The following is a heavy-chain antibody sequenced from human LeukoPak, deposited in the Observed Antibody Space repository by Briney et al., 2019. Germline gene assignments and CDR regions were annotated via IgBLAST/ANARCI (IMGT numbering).Heavy chain of an antibody. J-gene: IGHJ4*02. D-gene: IGHD3-3*01. V-gene: IGHV4-4*07. CDR2: IYTSGST. Sequence: PSETLSLTCTGSGGSISSYYWSWIRQPAGKGVEWIGRIYTSGSTNYNPSLKSRVTMSVDTSKNQFSLKLSSVTAADTAVYYCARASDYDFWSGYVFDYWGQGTLVTVSS. CDR1: GGSISSYY. CDR3: ARASDYDFWSGYVFDY.